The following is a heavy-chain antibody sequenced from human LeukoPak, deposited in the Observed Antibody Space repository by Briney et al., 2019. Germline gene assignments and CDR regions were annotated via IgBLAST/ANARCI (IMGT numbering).Heavy chain of an antibody. CDR1: GFTFSSRL. CDR2: IRDDGTT. J-gene: IGHJ4*02. V-gene: IGHV3-74*01. CDR3: HPLSYVSN. Sequence: GGSLRLSCAVSGFTFSSRLMHWVRQAPGKGLVWVALIRDDGTTNYADSVRGRFTASRDDAKNTVYLQMSSLRADDTAVYYCHPLSYVSNWGQGALVTVSA. D-gene: IGHD3-22*01.